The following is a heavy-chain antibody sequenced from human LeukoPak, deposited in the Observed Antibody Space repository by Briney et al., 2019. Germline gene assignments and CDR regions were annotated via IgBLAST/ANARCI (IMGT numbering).Heavy chain of an antibody. CDR1: GFTFSSYE. Sequence: PGGSLRLSCAASGFTFSSYEMNWVRQAPGKGLEWVSYISSSGSTIYYADSVKGRFTISRDNAKNSLYLQMNSLRAEDTAVYYCAREKDGSGSYWQSSDYHYGMDVWGQGTTVTVSS. CDR3: AREKDGSGSYWQSSDYHYGMDV. D-gene: IGHD3-10*01. CDR2: ISSSGSTI. J-gene: IGHJ6*02. V-gene: IGHV3-48*03.